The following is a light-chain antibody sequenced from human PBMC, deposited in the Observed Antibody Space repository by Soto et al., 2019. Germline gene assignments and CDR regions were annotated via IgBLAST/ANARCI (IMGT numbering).Light chain of an antibody. V-gene: IGLV2-14*01. CDR1: GSDIGAYNY. CDR2: GVT. CDR3: SSFTTSYFYV. J-gene: IGLJ1*01. Sequence: QSVLAQPASVSGSPGQSITISCTGTGSDIGAYNYVSWYQQHPGKAPKLVIYGVTHRPSGVSTRFSASKSAYTASLTISGLQAEDEAHYYSSSFTTSYFYVFGPGTKVTVL.